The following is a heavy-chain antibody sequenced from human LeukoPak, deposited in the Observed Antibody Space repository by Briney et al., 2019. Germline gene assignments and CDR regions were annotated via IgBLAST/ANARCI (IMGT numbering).Heavy chain of an antibody. CDR2: ISWNSGSI. J-gene: IGHJ4*02. Sequence: PGGSLRLSCAASGFTFDDYAMHWVRQAPGKGLEWVSGISWNSGSIGYADSVKGRFTISRDNAKNSLHLQMNSLRAEDTALYYCAKDLASSSSVFDYWGQGTLVTVSS. D-gene: IGHD6-6*01. V-gene: IGHV3-9*01. CDR1: GFTFDDYA. CDR3: AKDLASSSSVFDY.